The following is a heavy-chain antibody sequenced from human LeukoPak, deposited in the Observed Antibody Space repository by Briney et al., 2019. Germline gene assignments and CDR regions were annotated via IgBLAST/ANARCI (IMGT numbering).Heavy chain of an antibody. Sequence: GGSLRLSCAASGFTFSDYYMSWIRQAPGKGLEWVSYISSSGSTIYYADSVKGRFTISRDNAKNSLYLQMNSLRAEDTAVYYCARGSRYFDWLLHGDFDYWGQGTLVTVSS. D-gene: IGHD3-9*01. CDR3: ARGSRYFDWLLHGDFDY. CDR1: GFTFSDYY. CDR2: ISSSGSTI. J-gene: IGHJ4*02. V-gene: IGHV3-11*04.